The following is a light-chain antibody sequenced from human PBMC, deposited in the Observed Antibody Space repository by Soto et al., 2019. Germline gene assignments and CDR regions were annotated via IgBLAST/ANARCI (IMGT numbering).Light chain of an antibody. J-gene: IGKJ3*01. CDR1: QSVLYSSNNKNY. V-gene: IGKV4-1*01. CDR2: WAS. CDR3: EQSYSTPLT. Sequence: DIVMTQSPDSLAVSLGERATINCKSSQSVLYSSNNKNYLAWYQQKPGQPPKLFIYWASTREPGVPDRFSGSRSGTDFTLTISSLPAEDVAVYYCEQSYSTPLTFGPGTKGDVK.